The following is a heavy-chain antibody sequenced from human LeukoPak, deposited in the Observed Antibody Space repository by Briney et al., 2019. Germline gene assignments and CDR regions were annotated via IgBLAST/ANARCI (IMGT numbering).Heavy chain of an antibody. CDR3: ARDYWFGEFSLNWFDP. V-gene: IGHV3-21*01. J-gene: IGHJ5*02. Sequence: GGSLRLSCAASGFTFSSYSMNWVRQAPGKGLEWVSSISSSSSYMYYADSVKGRFTISRDNAKNSLYLQMNSLRAEDTAVYYCARDYWFGEFSLNWFDPWGQGTLVTVSS. CDR1: GFTFSSYS. D-gene: IGHD3-10*01. CDR2: ISSSSSYM.